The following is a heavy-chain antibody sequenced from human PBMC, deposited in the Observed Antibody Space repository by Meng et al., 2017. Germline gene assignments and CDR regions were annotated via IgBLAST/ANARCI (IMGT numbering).Heavy chain of an antibody. D-gene: IGHD6-19*01. V-gene: IGHV3-53*02. Sequence: EGPLAETGGGLIQPGGSLGLPCTASGFPVTTSYMSWVRQAPGKGLEWVSVIYSGGSTYYADSVKGRFSISRDNSKNTLYLQMNSLRAEDTAVYFCARDSSSGWYHNYWGQGTLVTVFS. J-gene: IGHJ4*02. CDR2: IYSGGST. CDR3: ARDSSSGWYHNY. CDR1: GFPVTTSY.